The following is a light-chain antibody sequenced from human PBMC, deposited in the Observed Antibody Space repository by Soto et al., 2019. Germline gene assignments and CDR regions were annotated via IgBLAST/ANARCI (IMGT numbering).Light chain of an antibody. CDR2: AAS. CDR1: QSVTNNY. CDR3: HQYGNAPWT. Sequence: ETVLTQSPGTLSLSPGERATLSCRASQSVTNNYLAWYQQIPGQAPRVLIYAASNRATGIPDKFSGVVSGTDFTLTNSSLEPEDFAVYYCHQYGNAPWTLGQGTRVEIK. V-gene: IGKV3-20*01. J-gene: IGKJ1*01.